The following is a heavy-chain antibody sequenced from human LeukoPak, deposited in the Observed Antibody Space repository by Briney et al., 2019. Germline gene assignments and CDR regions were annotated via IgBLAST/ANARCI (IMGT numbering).Heavy chain of an antibody. CDR1: GYTFTGYY. D-gene: IGHD7-27*01. J-gene: IGHJ3*02. V-gene: IGHV1-8*02. CDR3: ASIPKTGAAFDI. Sequence: ASVKVSCKASGYTFTGYYMHWVRQATGQGLEWMGWMNPNSGNTGYAQKFQGRVTMTRNTSISTAYMELSSLRSEDTAVYYCASIPKTGAAFDIWGQGTMVTVSS. CDR2: MNPNSGNT.